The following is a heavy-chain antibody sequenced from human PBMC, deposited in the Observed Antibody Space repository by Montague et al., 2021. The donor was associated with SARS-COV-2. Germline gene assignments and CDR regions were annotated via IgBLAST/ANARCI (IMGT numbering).Heavy chain of an antibody. V-gene: IGHV2-70*01. CDR1: GFSLSTSRMC. D-gene: IGHD4-23*01. CDR2: IDWDDDK. Sequence: PALVKPTQTLTLTCTFSGFSLSTSRMCVSWIRQPPGKALEWLALIDWDDDKYHSTSLKTRLTISKDTSKNQVVLTMTNMDPVDTATYYCARMTTVVTLGYYYYYGMDVWGQGTTVTVSS. CDR3: ARMTTVVTLGYYYYYGMDV. J-gene: IGHJ6*02.